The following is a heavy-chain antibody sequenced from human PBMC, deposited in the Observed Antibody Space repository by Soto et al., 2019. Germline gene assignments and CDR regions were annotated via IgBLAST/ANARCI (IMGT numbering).Heavy chain of an antibody. Sequence: ASVKVSCKASGYTFTSYGISWVRQAPGQGLEWMGWISAYNGNTNYAQKLQGRVTMTTDTSTSTAYMEMRSLRSDDTAVYYCAREYGDPGYYYYGMDVWGQGTTVTVSS. CDR1: GYTFTSYG. J-gene: IGHJ6*02. CDR2: ISAYNGNT. CDR3: AREYGDPGYYYYGMDV. V-gene: IGHV1-18*04. D-gene: IGHD4-17*01.